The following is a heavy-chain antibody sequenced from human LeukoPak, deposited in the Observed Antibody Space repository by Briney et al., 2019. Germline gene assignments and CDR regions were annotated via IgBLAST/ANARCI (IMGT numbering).Heavy chain of an antibody. CDR1: GGMFNNYA. D-gene: IGHD6-25*01. Sequence: ASVKVSCKASGGMFNNYAISWVRQAPGQGLEWMGGIIPIFGTPNYAQKFQGRVTITADKSTSTAYMELSSLRSEDTAVYYCAYSSGSLDYWGQGTLVTVSS. V-gene: IGHV1-69*06. CDR2: IIPIFGTP. CDR3: AYSSGSLDY. J-gene: IGHJ4*02.